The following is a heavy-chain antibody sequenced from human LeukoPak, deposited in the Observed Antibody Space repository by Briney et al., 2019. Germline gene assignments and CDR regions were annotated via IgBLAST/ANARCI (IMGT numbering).Heavy chain of an antibody. CDR2: ISSSSSYI. V-gene: IGHV3-21*01. J-gene: IGHJ4*02. CDR1: GFTFSSYS. Sequence: PGGSLRLSCAASGFTFSSYSMNWVRQAPGKGLEWVSSISSSSSYIYYADSVKGRFTISRDDAKNSLYLQMNSLRAEDTAVYYCASGVGSGSYDYWGQGTLVTVSS. D-gene: IGHD3-10*01. CDR3: ASGVGSGSYDY.